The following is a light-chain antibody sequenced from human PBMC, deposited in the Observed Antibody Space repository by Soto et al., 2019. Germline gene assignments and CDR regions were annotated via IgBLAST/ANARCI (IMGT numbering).Light chain of an antibody. V-gene: IGKV3-15*01. Sequence: EIVMTQSPATLSVSPGERATLSCRASQSVSSNLAWYQQKPGQAPGLLIYGASIRAPGIPVRFSGSESGTDFTLTISGLHPEDFVVYSCQQYKDWPRTFGQGTKVEMK. CDR3: QQYKDWPRT. J-gene: IGKJ1*01. CDR1: QSVSSN. CDR2: GAS.